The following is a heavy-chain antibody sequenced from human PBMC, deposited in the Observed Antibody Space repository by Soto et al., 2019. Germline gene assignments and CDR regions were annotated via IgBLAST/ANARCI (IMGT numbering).Heavy chain of an antibody. J-gene: IGHJ5*02. Sequence: PGGSLIPSCAASGFIFKMYSMQWVRHSPGKGLVWMSRIYNDGTYSDYAASVRGRFTISRDNVNDTLYLQMNNLRAEDSGLYYCTTGPRPLPTGTGASWGQGTQVT. CDR1: GFIFKMYS. V-gene: IGHV3-74*01. CDR3: TTGPRPLPTGTGAS. CDR2: IYNDGTYS. D-gene: IGHD3-10*01.